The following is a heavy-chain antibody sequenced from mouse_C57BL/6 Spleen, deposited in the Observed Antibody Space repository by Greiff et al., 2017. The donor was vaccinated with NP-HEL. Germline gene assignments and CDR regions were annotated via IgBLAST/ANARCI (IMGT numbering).Heavy chain of an antibody. Sequence: EVQLVESGGDLVKPGGSLKLSCAASGFTFSSYGMSWVRQTPDKRLEWVATISSGGSYTYYPDSVKGRFTISRDNAKNTLYLQMSSLKSEDTAMYYCARRGGTCFDYWGQGTTLTVSS. V-gene: IGHV5-6*01. J-gene: IGHJ2*01. CDR1: GFTFSSYG. CDR2: ISSGGSYT. CDR3: ARRGGTCFDY. D-gene: IGHD3-3*01.